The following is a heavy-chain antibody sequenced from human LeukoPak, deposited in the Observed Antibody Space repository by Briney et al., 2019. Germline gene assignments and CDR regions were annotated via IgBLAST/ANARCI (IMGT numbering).Heavy chain of an antibody. CDR2: INHSGST. D-gene: IGHD3-10*01. CDR1: GGSFSGYY. Sequence: SETLSLTCAVYGGSFSGYYWSWIRQPPGKGLEWIGEINHSGSTNYNPSLKSRVTISVDTSKNQFSLKLSSVTAADTAVYYCARSGLLWFGGGGWFDPWGQGTLVTVSS. CDR3: ARSGLLWFGGGGWFDP. J-gene: IGHJ5*02. V-gene: IGHV4-34*01.